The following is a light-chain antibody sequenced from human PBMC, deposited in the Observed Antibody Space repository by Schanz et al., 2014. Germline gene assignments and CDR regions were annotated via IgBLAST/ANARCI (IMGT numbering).Light chain of an antibody. CDR1: SSDVGGYNF. CDR2: DVS. Sequence: QSALTQPPSASGSPGQSVTISCTGTSSDVGGYNFVSWYQQHPGKAPKVLIYDVSKRPSGVPDRFSGSKSGNTASLTISGLQAEDEADYYCCSYAGSYTYVFGTGTKLTVL. V-gene: IGLV2-11*01. J-gene: IGLJ1*01. CDR3: CSYAGSYTYV.